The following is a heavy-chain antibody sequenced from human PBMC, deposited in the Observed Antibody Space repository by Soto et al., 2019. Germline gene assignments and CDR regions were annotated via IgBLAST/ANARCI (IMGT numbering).Heavy chain of an antibody. CDR3: ARGGDSSSSYELDY. D-gene: IGHD6-13*01. CDR2: IYYSGST. V-gene: IGHV4-61*01. J-gene: IGHJ4*02. Sequence: SETLSLTCTVSGGSVSSGSYYWSWIRQPPGKGLEWIGYIYYSGSTNYNPSLKSRVTISVDTSKNQFSLKLSSVTAADTAVYYCARGGDSSSSYELDYWGQGTLVTVSS. CDR1: GGSVSSGSYY.